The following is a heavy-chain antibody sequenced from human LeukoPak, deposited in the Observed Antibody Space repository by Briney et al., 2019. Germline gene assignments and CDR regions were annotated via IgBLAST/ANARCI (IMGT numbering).Heavy chain of an antibody. CDR2: IIPIFGTA. CDR1: GGTFSSYV. Sequence: SVKFSCKASGGTFSSYVISWVRQDPGQGLEWMGRIIPIFGTANYAQKFQGRVTITADKSTSTAYMELSSLRSEDTAVYYCARDRCSGGSCYSDYFDYWGQGTLVTVSS. CDR3: ARDRCSGGSCYSDYFDY. D-gene: IGHD2-15*01. V-gene: IGHV1-69*06. J-gene: IGHJ4*02.